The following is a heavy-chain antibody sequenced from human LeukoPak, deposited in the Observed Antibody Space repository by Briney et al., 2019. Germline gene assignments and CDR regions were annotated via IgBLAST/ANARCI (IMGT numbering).Heavy chain of an antibody. J-gene: IGHJ5*02. CDR3: ARYYGDYRNWFDP. CDR2: IYQSGTT. D-gene: IGHD4-17*01. Sequence: SQTLSLTCTVSGGSINYGTSSWSWIRQPPGQGPEWIGYIYQSGTTYYNPSLKSRVTISVDRSKNQFSLKLSSVTAAATAVYYCARYYGDYRNWFDPWGQGTLVTVSS. CDR1: GGSINYGTSS. V-gene: IGHV4-30-2*01.